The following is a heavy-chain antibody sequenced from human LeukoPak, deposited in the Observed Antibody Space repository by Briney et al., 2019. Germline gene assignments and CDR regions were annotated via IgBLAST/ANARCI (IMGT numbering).Heavy chain of an antibody. D-gene: IGHD6-13*01. CDR3: AASLRLFIAAAPIGYFDL. CDR1: GFTVSSNY. V-gene: IGHV3-66*01. CDR2: IYSGGST. Sequence: GGSLRLSCAASGFTVSSNYMSWARQAPGKELEWVSVIYSGGSTYYADSVKGRFTISRDNSKNTLYLQMNSLRAEDTAVYYCAASLRLFIAAAPIGYFDLWGRGTLVTVSS. J-gene: IGHJ2*01.